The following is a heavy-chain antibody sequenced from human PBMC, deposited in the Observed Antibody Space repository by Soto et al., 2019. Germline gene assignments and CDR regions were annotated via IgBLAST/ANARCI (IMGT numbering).Heavy chain of an antibody. J-gene: IGHJ4*02. D-gene: IGHD5-18*01. Sequence: SETLSLTCTVSGGSISSGGYYWSWIRQHPGKGLEWIGYIYYSGGTYYNPSLKSRVTISVDTSKNQFSLKPSSVTAADTAVYYCARVFVGDRAIQIDYWGQGTLVTVSS. CDR3: ARVFVGDRAIQIDY. CDR2: IYYSGGT. V-gene: IGHV4-31*03. CDR1: GGSISSGGYY.